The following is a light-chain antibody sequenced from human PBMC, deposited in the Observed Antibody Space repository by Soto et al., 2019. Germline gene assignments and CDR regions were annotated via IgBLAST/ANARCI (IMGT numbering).Light chain of an antibody. CDR3: QRYSNWPPT. J-gene: IGKJ3*01. CDR1: ESVHRN. Sequence: EMVMTQSPATLSVSPGERVTLSCRASESVHRNLAWYQQKPGQGPSLLIYYASTRATGVPDRFTGSGSGTEFTLTISSLQSEEFGVYHCQRYSNWPPTFCPGTKVEIK. CDR2: YAS. V-gene: IGKV3-15*01.